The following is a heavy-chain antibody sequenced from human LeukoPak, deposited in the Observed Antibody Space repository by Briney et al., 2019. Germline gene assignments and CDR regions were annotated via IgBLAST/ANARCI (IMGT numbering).Heavy chain of an antibody. V-gene: IGHV4-59*01. Sequence: SETLSLTCNVSGGSIRSYYWSWIRQTPGKGLEWIGYIYYSGSTNYNPSLKSRVTISVDTSKNQFSLRLSSVTAADSAMYYCARDQYYYTSGSYYRVDAFDVWGQGTMVTVSS. CDR3: ARDQYYYTSGSYYRVDAFDV. J-gene: IGHJ3*01. CDR2: IYYSGST. CDR1: GGSIRSYY. D-gene: IGHD3-10*01.